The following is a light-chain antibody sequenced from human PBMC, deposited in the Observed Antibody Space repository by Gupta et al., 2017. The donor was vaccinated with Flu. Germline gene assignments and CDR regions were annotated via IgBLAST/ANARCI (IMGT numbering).Light chain of an antibody. CDR3: SSYSGSNNLP. V-gene: IGLV2-8*01. CDR2: EVS. Sequence: QSALTQPPSASGSPGQSVTLSCTGTSSDVGGYNYVSWYQQHPGKAPKLMIYEVSKRPSGVPDRFSGSKSGNTASLTVSVLQAEDEADYYCSSYSGSNNLPFGGGTKLTVL. J-gene: IGLJ3*02. CDR1: SSDVGGYNY.